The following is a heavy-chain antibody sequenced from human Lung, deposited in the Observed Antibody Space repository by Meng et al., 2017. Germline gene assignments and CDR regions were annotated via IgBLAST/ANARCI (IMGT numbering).Heavy chain of an antibody. V-gene: IGHV4-39*01. CDR1: GGCLGTSGYY. Sequence: QPQLQESGHGLVKPSEALSLPWGVAGGCLGTSGYYWCWIRQPPGKGVEWIGRFGHSGIPYYTPSLKSRVTVSIATSKSQFSPKLTSVTAADTAVYYCVRSSGWVRTGFDPWGQGTLFTVSS. J-gene: IGHJ5*02. CDR2: FGHSGIP. D-gene: IGHD6-19*01. CDR3: VRSSGWVRTGFDP.